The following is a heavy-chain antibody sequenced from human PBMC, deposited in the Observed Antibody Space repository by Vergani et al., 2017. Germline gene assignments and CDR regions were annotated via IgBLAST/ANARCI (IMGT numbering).Heavy chain of an antibody. D-gene: IGHD4-23*01. Sequence: QVQLVQSGAEVKKPGSSVKVSCKASGGTFSSYAISWVRQAPGQGLEWMGGIIPIFGTANYAQKFQGRVTITADESTSTAYMELSSLRSEDTAVYYCARGGADYGGNSGTDAFDIWGQGTMVTVSS. CDR2: IIPIFGTA. CDR1: GGTFSSYA. J-gene: IGHJ3*02. V-gene: IGHV1-69*01. CDR3: ARGGADYGGNSGTDAFDI.